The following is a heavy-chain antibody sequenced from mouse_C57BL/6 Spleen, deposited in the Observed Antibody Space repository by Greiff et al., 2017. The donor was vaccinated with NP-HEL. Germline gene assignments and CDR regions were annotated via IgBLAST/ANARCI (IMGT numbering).Heavy chain of an antibody. CDR1: GYTFTDYN. Sequence: VQLKQSGPELVKPGASVKMSCKASGYTFTDYNMHWVKQSHGKSLEWIGYINPNNGGTSYNQKFKGKATLTVNKSSSTAYMELRSLTSEDSAVYYCARYYYGSSSWFAYWGQGTLVTVSA. CDR2: INPNNGGT. V-gene: IGHV1-22*01. D-gene: IGHD1-1*01. CDR3: ARYYYGSSSWFAY. J-gene: IGHJ3*01.